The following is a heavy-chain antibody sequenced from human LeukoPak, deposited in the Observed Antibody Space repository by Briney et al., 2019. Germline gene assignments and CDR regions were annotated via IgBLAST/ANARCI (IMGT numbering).Heavy chain of an antibody. D-gene: IGHD1-26*01. V-gene: IGHV1-18*01. CDR2: ISAYNGNT. CDR3: ARERSFSGSYLFDY. Sequence: ASVKVSCKASGYTFTSYGISWVRQAPGQGLEWMGWISAYNGNTNYAQKLQGRVTMTTDTSTSTAYMELSSLRSEDTAVYYCARERSFSGSYLFDYWGQGTLVTVSS. J-gene: IGHJ4*02. CDR1: GYTFTSYG.